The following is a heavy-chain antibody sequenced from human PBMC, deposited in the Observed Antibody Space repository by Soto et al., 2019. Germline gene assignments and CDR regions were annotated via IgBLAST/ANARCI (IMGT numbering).Heavy chain of an antibody. J-gene: IGHJ4*02. CDR1: DGSINNGDW. CDR2: GDHNGNT. Sequence: QVQLQESGTGLVEPSGTLSLTCNVYDGSINNGDWCSWVRQPPGKGLEWIGEGDHNGNTNYNASLKSRVTVSVDKSRNQFSLRLTSVTPADTAVYYCATRGRVGPVYWGQGTLVTVSS. V-gene: IGHV4-4*02. CDR3: ATRGRVGPVY. D-gene: IGHD1-26*01.